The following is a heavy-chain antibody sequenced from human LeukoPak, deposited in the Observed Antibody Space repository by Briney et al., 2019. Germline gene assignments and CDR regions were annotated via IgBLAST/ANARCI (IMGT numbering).Heavy chain of an antibody. Sequence: GGSLRLSCAAPGLIVSRNYMTWVRQAPGQGLEWLSVIYSDGSTHYADSVKDRFIISRDNSKNTLYLQMNTLRAEDTAVYYCARVTPPTDWGQGTLVTVSS. J-gene: IGHJ4*02. D-gene: IGHD1-14*01. CDR3: ARVTPPTD. V-gene: IGHV3-66*01. CDR2: IYSDGST. CDR1: GLIVSRNY.